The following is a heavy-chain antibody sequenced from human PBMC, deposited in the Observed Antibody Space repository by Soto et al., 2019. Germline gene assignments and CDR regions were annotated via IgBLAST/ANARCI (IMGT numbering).Heavy chain of an antibody. CDR1: GFTFSDHY. CDR3: AMEGSGPGWT. J-gene: IGHJ5*02. D-gene: IGHD3-10*01. CDR2: TRNKPNSYTT. V-gene: IGHV3-72*01. Sequence: EVQLVESGGGFVQPGGSLRLSCAASGFTFSDHYMDWVRQAPGKGLEWVGRTRNKPNSYTTEYAASVRGRFTISSDDSKNSLYLQMNSLKTEDTAVYYCAMEGSGPGWTWGQGTLVTVSS.